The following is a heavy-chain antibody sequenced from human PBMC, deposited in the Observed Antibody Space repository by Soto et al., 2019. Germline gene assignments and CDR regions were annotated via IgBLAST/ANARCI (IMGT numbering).Heavy chain of an antibody. J-gene: IGHJ6*02. CDR2: IYYVGST. CDR3: ARDRCYDSSGDYSYYYGMDV. V-gene: IGHV4-39*02. CDR1: GGDISSGDYY. Sequence: PSETLSLTCTVSGGDISSGDYYWAWIRQPPGKGLEWIASIYYVGSTFYNSSLESRVTISVDMSKNLFSLKLTSVTATDTAVYYCARDRCYDSSGDYSYYYGMDVLGQGTTLTVSS. D-gene: IGHD3-22*01.